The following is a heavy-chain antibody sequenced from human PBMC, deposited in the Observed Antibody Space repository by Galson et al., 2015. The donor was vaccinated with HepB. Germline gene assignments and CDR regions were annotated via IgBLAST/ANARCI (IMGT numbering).Heavy chain of an antibody. D-gene: IGHD3-22*01. J-gene: IGHJ2*01. CDR3: ARLRVDYYDSSGYYDHWYFDL. CDR1: GGSISSSSYY. V-gene: IGHV4-39*01. CDR2: IYYSGST. Sequence: LSLTCTVSGGSISSSSYYWGWIRQPPGKGLEWIGSIYYSGSTYYNPSLKSRVTISVDTSKNQFSLKLSSVTAADAAVYYCARLRVDYYDSSGYYDHWYFDLWGRGTLVTVSS.